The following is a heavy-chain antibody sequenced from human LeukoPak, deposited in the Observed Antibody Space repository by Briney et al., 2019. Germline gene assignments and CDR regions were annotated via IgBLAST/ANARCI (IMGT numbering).Heavy chain of an antibody. CDR1: GFTFSSDS. CDR3: AKVGEGDSSSWYGRLRVHWYFDL. D-gene: IGHD6-13*01. J-gene: IGHJ2*01. Sequence: PGGSLRLSCAASGFTFSSDSMSWVRQDPGKGMEWVSAISGSGGSTYYADSVKGRFTISRDNSKNTLYLQMNSLRAEDTAVYYCAKVGEGDSSSWYGRLRVHWYFDLWGRGTLVTVSS. CDR2: ISGSGGST. V-gene: IGHV3-23*01.